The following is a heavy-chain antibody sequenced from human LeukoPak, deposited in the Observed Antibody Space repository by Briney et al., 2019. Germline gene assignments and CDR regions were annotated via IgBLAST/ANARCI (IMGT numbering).Heavy chain of an antibody. V-gene: IGHV1-8*01. J-gene: IGHJ4*02. Sequence: ASVKVSCKASGYTFTSYDITWVRQATGQGLEWMGWMNPNSGNTGYAQKFQGRVTMTRNTSISTAYMELSSLRSEDTAVYYCARVGSSWYKEFDYWGQGTLVTASS. CDR3: ARVGSSWYKEFDY. CDR2: MNPNSGNT. CDR1: GYTFTSYD. D-gene: IGHD6-13*01.